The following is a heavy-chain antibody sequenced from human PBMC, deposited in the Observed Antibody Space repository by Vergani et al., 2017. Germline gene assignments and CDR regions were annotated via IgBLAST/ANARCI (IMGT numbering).Heavy chain of an antibody. Sequence: QVQLVQSGAEVKKPGSSVKVSCKASGGTFSSYDINWVRQATGQGLEWMGWMNPNSGNTGYAQKFQGRVTMTRNTSISTAYMELSSLRSEDTAVYYCARGRVAAPSGRYYYYYYMDVWGKGTTVTVSS. CDR2: MNPNSGNT. J-gene: IGHJ6*03. D-gene: IGHD6-13*01. CDR3: ARGRVAAPSGRYYYYYYMDV. V-gene: IGHV1-8*02. CDR1: GGTFSSYD.